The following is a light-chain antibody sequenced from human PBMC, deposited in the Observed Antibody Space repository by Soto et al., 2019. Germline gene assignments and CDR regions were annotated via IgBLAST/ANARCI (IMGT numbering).Light chain of an antibody. V-gene: IGKV1-27*01. CDR3: HKYNSAPRT. Sequence: DIQMTQSPSSLSASVGDRVTITCRASQGISNYLAWYQQKPGKVPKLLIYAASTLQSGVPSRFSGSGSGTDFTRTISSLQPEDVATYYCHKYNSAPRTFGQGTKVEIK. CDR1: QGISNY. J-gene: IGKJ1*01. CDR2: AAS.